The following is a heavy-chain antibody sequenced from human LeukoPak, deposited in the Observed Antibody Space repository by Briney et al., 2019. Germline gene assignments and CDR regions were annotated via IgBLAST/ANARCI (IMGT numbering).Heavy chain of an antibody. CDR1: GGSLNNYY. V-gene: IGHV4-59*01. CDR3: ARDRGYSYDLDF. Sequence: SVTLSLTCTVSGGSLNNYYWTWIRQPPGKGLELIGYVYYSGGTNYNPSLKSRVTISVDTSKNQFSLKLTSVTAADTAVYYCARDRGYSYDLDFWGQGTLFTVSS. J-gene: IGHJ4*02. D-gene: IGHD5-18*01. CDR2: VYYSGGT.